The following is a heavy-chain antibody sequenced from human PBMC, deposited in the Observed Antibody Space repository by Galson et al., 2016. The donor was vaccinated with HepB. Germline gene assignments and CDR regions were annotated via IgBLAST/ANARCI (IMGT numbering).Heavy chain of an antibody. CDR1: GFTFSSYG. Sequence: SLRLSCAASGFTFSSYGMHWVRQAPGKGLEWVAVIWYDESNKYYADSVKGRFTISRDNSKNTLYLQMKSLRAEDTAVYYCVRDSPNVNHDIPGLRRSEFFYYWGQGTLVTVSS. CDR2: IWYDESNK. J-gene: IGHJ4*02. CDR3: VRDSPNVNHDIPGLRRSEFFYY. V-gene: IGHV3-33*01. D-gene: IGHD3-9*01.